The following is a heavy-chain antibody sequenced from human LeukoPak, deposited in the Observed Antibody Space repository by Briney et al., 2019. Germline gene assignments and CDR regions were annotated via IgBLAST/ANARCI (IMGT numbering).Heavy chain of an antibody. CDR3: ARDTLNGPFVISLDY. CDR1: GFTFSSYS. Sequence: HPGGSLRLSCAASGFTFSSYSMNWVRQAPGKGLEWVSHISSGDTAEYYVDSVRGRFTMSRDNAKNLLFLQMNSLRAEDTAVYYCARDTLNGPFVISLDYWGQGALVTVSS. CDR2: ISSGDTAE. V-gene: IGHV3-48*04. J-gene: IGHJ4*02. D-gene: IGHD3-9*01.